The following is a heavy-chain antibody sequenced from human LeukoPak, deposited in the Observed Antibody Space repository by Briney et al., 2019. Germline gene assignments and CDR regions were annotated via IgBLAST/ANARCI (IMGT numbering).Heavy chain of an antibody. J-gene: IGHJ4*02. CDR3: AKEISLYYYDSSGQDY. CDR1: GFTFSSYA. V-gene: IGHV3-23*01. CDR2: ISGSGGST. D-gene: IGHD3-22*01. Sequence: GGSLRLSCAASGFTFSSYAMSWVRQAPGKGPEWVSAISGSGGSTYYADSVKGRFTISRDNSKNTLYLQMNSLRAEDTAVYYCAKEISLYYYDSSGQDYWGQGTLVTVSS.